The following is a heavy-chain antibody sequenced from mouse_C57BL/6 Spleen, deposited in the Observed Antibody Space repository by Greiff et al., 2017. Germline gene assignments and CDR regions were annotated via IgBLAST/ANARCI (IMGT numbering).Heavy chain of an antibody. V-gene: IGHV1-54*01. CDR2: INPGSGGT. Sequence: VQLQQSGAELVRPGTSVKVSCKASGYAFTNYLIEWVKQRPGQGLEWIGVINPGSGGTNYNEKFKGKATLTADKSSSTAYMQLSSLTSEDSAVYFCARRGYGSGYFDYWGQGTTLTVSS. D-gene: IGHD1-1*01. J-gene: IGHJ2*01. CDR1: GYAFTNYL. CDR3: ARRGYGSGYFDY.